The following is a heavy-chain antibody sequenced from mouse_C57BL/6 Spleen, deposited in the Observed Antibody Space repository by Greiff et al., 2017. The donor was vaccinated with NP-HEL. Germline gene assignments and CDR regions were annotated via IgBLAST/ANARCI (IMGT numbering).Heavy chain of an antibody. CDR3: TTYYSNGGFAY. Sequence: EVMLVESGEGLVKPGGSLKLSCAASGFTFSSYAMSWVRQTPEKRLEWVAYISSGGDYIYYADTVKGRFTISRDNARNTLYLQMSSLKSEDTAMYYCTTYYSNGGFAYWGQGTLVTVSA. CDR2: ISSGGDYI. D-gene: IGHD2-5*01. J-gene: IGHJ3*01. CDR1: GFTFSSYA. V-gene: IGHV5-9-1*02.